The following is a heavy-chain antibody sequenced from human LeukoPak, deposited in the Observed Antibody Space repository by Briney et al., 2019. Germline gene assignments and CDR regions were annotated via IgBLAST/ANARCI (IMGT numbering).Heavy chain of an antibody. V-gene: IGHV3-23*01. J-gene: IGHJ6*02. D-gene: IGHD2-2*01. Sequence: GGSLRLSCAASRFTLNTYAMSWVRQAPGKGLEWVSAISGSGGTTSYADSVKGRFTISRDNSKNTLYLQMNSLRAEDTAVYYCAHQYQLLGSYYYYGMDVWGQGTTVTVSS. CDR2: ISGSGGTT. CDR3: AHQYQLLGSYYYYGMDV. CDR1: RFTLNTYA.